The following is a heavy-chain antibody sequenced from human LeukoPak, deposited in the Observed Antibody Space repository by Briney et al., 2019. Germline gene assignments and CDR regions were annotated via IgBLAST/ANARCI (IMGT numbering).Heavy chain of an antibody. CDR3: ARDCCSSTSCYSPFDY. CDR2: IYYSGST. CDR1: GGSISSYY. D-gene: IGHD2-2*02. V-gene: IGHV4-59*01. Sequence: SETLSLTCTVSGGSISSYYWSWIRQPPGKGLEWIGYIYYSGSTNYNPSLKSRVTISVDTSKNQFSLKLSSVTAADTAVYYCARDCCSSTSCYSPFDYWGQGTLVTVSS. J-gene: IGHJ4*02.